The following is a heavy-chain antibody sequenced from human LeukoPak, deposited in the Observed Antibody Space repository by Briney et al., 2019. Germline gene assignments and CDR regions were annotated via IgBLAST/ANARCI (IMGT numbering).Heavy chain of an antibody. CDR3: ARDDGVLLWFGELSSVYGMDV. CDR1: RYTFTSYG. J-gene: IGHJ6*02. Sequence: SVNVSYKASRYTFTSYGISWVRQAPGHGLEGMGWISAYNGNTNYPQKLQPRVTMTTGTSTSTAYMEQRSLRSDDTAVYYCARDDGVLLWFGELSSVYGMDVWGQGTTVTVSS. D-gene: IGHD3-10*01. V-gene: IGHV1-18*01. CDR2: ISAYNGNT.